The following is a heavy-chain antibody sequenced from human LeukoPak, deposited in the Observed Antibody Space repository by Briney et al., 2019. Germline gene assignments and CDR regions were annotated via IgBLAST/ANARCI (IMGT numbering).Heavy chain of an antibody. CDR1: GFTFSSYW. D-gene: IGHD3-3*01. CDR2: IKQDGSVK. CDR3: ARTATYYDFWSGYYYYFDY. Sequence: SGGSLRLSCAASGFTFSSYWMSWVRQAPGKGLEWVANIKQDGSVKYYVDSVKGRFTISRDNAKNSLYLQMNSLRAEDTAVYYCARTATYYDFWSGYYYYFDYWGQGTLVTVSS. J-gene: IGHJ4*02. V-gene: IGHV3-7*01.